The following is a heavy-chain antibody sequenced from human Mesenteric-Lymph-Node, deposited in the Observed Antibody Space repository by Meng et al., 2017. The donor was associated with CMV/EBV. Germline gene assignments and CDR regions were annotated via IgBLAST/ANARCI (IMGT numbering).Heavy chain of an antibody. CDR2: INPNSGGT. J-gene: IGHJ3*02. CDR3: ARPRYSGSYYAFDI. V-gene: IGHV1-2*02. Sequence: ASVKVSCKASGYTFSRFYMHWVRQAPGQGLEWMGWINPNSGGTNYAQKFQGRVTMTRDTSISTAYMELSRLRSDDTAVYYCARPRYSGSYYAFDIWGQGTMVTVSS. D-gene: IGHD1-26*01. CDR1: GYTFSRFY.